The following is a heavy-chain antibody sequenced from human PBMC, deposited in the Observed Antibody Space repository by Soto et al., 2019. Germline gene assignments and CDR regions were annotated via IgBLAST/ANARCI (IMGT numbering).Heavy chain of an antibody. CDR2: ISSTGST. CDR1: GGSISSYY. D-gene: IGHD3-16*01. Sequence: PSETLSLTCTVSGGSISSYYWSWIRQPAGKGLEWVGRISSTGSTNYNPSLKSRVTMSVDTSKSQFSLKLSSVTAADTAGYYCARSLGGFGDYWGQGTLVTVSS. CDR3: ARSLGGFGDY. J-gene: IGHJ4*02. V-gene: IGHV4-4*07.